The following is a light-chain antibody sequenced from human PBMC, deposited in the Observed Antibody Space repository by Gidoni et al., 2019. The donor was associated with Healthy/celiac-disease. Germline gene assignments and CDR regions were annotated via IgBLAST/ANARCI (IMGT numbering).Light chain of an antibody. CDR3: QQRSNWPRGFT. V-gene: IGKV3-11*01. CDR1: QSVSSY. Sequence: EIVLTQSPATLSLSPGERATLSCRASQSVSSYLAWYQQKTGQVPRLLIYDASNRATGIPARFSGRGSGTDFTLTISSLEPEDFAVYYCQQRSNWPRGFTFGPGTKVDIK. CDR2: DAS. J-gene: IGKJ3*01.